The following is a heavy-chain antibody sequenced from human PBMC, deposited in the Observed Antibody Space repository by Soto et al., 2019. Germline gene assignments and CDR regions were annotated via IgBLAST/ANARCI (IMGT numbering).Heavy chain of an antibody. CDR2: IYHSGST. J-gene: IGHJ4*02. Sequence: SETLSLTCAVSGGSISSSNWWRWVRQPPGKGLEWIGEIYHSGSTNYNPSLKSRVTISVDKSKNQFSLKLSSVTAADTAVYYCARDLRGYSNYFDYWGQGTLVTVSS. CDR3: ARDLRGYSNYFDY. V-gene: IGHV4-4*02. CDR1: GGSISSSNW. D-gene: IGHD4-4*01.